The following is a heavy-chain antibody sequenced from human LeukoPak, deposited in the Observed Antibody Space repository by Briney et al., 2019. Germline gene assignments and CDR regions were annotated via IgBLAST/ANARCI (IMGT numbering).Heavy chain of an antibody. D-gene: IGHD2-21*01. CDR1: GFSFTSYS. CDR2: IIVGSGDT. V-gene: IGHV1-58*02. Sequence: ASVKVSCKASGFSFTSYSMQWVRQARGQRLEWIGWIIVGSGDTNYAQKFQERVTMTRDMSTSTAYMELSSLRSEDTAGYYCAAVGGRAYGGAYYYYGMDVWLEGTTVTVPS. J-gene: IGHJ6*04. CDR3: AAVGGRAYGGAYYYYGMDV.